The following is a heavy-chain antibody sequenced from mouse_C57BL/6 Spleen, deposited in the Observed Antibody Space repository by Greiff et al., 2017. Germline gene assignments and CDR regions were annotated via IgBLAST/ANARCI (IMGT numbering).Heavy chain of an antibody. J-gene: IGHJ2*01. Sequence: QVQLQQPGAELVRPGSSVKLSCKASGYTFTSYWMDWVKQRPGQGLEWIGNIYPSDSETHYNQKFKDKATLTVDKSSSTAYMQLSSLTSEDSAVYYCARDYYGSSCYFGGWGQGTTLTVSS. CDR1: GYTFTSYW. CDR3: ARDYYGSSCYFGG. CDR2: IYPSDSET. D-gene: IGHD1-1*01. V-gene: IGHV1-61*01.